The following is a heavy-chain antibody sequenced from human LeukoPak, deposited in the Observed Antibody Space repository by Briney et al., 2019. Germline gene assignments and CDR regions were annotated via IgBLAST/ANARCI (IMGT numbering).Heavy chain of an antibody. CDR3: ARRRYGLGSYSDAFDI. Sequence: QAGGSLRLSCAASGFTFISYDMHWVRQPTGKGLEWVSGIDTAGGTYYAGSVKGRFTISRENAKNSLSLQMNSLRAGDTAVYYCARRRYGLGSYSDAFDIWGQRTMVTVSS. CDR2: IDTAGGT. CDR1: GFTFISYD. V-gene: IGHV3-13*04. J-gene: IGHJ3*02. D-gene: IGHD3-10*01.